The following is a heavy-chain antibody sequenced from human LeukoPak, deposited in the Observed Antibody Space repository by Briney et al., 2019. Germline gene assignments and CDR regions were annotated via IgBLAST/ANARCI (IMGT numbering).Heavy chain of an antibody. CDR2: IYSGADT. V-gene: IGHV3-53*04. J-gene: IGHJ5*02. Sequence: GGSLRLSCAASGFIVGSSYMSWVRQAPGKGLEWVSVIYSGADTYYADSVKGRFTISRHSSQNTVFLLMNSLRPEDTDVYYCARAQYCSGGSCYSGTLGSWGQGTLVTVSS. CDR3: ARAQYCSGGSCYSGTLGS. CDR1: GFIVGSSY. D-gene: IGHD2-15*01.